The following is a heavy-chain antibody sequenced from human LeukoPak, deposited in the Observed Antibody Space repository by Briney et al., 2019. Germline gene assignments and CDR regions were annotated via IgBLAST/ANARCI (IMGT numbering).Heavy chain of an antibody. Sequence: GASVKVSCKASGYTFTSYYKHWVQQAPGQGLEWMGIINPSGGSTSYAQKFQGRVTMTRDTSTSTVYMELSSLRSEDTAVYYCARDSAHRPPGQRPVFYRGGPDYWGQGTLVTVSS. CDR1: GYTFTSYY. V-gene: IGHV1-46*01. J-gene: IGHJ4*02. D-gene: IGHD3-10*01. CDR2: INPSGGST. CDR3: ARDSAHRPPGQRPVFYRGGPDY.